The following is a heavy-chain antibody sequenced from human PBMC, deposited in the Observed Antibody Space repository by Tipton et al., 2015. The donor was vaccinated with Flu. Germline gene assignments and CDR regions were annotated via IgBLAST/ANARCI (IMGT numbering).Heavy chain of an antibody. CDR1: GFTFSNYW. CDR2: IKQDGSEK. D-gene: IGHD4/OR15-4a*01. J-gene: IGHJ2*01. Sequence: SLRLSCAASGFTFSNYWMHWVRQAPGKGLEWVANIKQDGSEKYYVDSVRGRFTISRDNAKNSLSLQMDSLRAEDTAVYYCATYGAYWNFDLWGRGTLVTVSS. V-gene: IGHV3-7*01. CDR3: ATYGAYWNFDL.